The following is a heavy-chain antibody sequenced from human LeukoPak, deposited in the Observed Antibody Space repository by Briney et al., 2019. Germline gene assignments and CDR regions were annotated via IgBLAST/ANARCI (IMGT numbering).Heavy chain of an antibody. CDR2: ISYDGSNK. Sequence: GGSLRLSCAASGFTFSSYGMHWVRQAPGKGLEWVAVISYDGSNKYYADSVKGRFTISRDNSKNTLYLQMNSLRAEDTAVYYCAKDLLDTAMVIPGDYWGQGTLVTVSS. V-gene: IGHV3-30*18. D-gene: IGHD5-18*01. CDR1: GFTFSSYG. J-gene: IGHJ4*02. CDR3: AKDLLDTAMVIPGDY.